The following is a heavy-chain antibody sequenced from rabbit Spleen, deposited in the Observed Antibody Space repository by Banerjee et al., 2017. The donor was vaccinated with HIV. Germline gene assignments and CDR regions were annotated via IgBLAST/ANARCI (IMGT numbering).Heavy chain of an antibody. CDR2: IAGGSSGFT. V-gene: IGHV1S40*01. CDR1: GFSFSSSDY. J-gene: IGHJ4*01. D-gene: IGHD7-1*01. Sequence: QSLEESGGDLVKPGASLTLSCKASGFSFSSSDYMCWVRQAPGKGLEWISCIAGGSSGFTYSATWAKGRFTISKTSSTTVTLQMTSLTVADTATYFCARFYAGYGDFGYAAMWGPGTLVTVS. CDR3: ARFYAGYGDFGYAAM.